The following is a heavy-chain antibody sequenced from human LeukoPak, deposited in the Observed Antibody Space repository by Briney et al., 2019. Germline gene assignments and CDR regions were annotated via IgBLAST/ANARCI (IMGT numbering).Heavy chain of an antibody. V-gene: IGHV1-8*03. Sequence: GASVKVSCKTSGYTFTNYDINWVRQATGQGLEWMGWLNPKSGNTRYAQKFQGRVTITRDNSVGTAYMELSGLTSEDTAVYYCARAEEDVGVPNCAFDFWGQGTLVTVSS. J-gene: IGHJ3*01. CDR2: LNPKSGNT. D-gene: IGHD2-15*01. CDR1: GYTFTNYD. CDR3: ARAEEDVGVPNCAFDF.